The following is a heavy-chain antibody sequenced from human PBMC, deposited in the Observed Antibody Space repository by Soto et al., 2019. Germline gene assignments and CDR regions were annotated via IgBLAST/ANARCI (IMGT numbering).Heavy chain of an antibody. CDR1: GGSISSSSYY. CDR2: IYYSGST. Sequence: SETLSLTCTVSGGSISSSSYYWGWIRQPPVKGLEWIGSIYYSGSTYYNPSLKSRVTISVDTSKNQFSLKLSSVTAADTAVYYCARAISISSCWPGPIDYWGQGTLVTVSS. D-gene: IGHD6-19*01. CDR3: ARAISISSCWPGPIDY. V-gene: IGHV4-39*01. J-gene: IGHJ4*02.